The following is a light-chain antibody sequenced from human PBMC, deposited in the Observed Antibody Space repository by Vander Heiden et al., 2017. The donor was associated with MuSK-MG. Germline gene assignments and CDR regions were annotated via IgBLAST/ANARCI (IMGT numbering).Light chain of an antibody. CDR1: QSISSY. CDR3: QQSDSTPYT. CDR2: AAS. V-gene: IGKV1-39*01. J-gene: IGKJ2*01. Sequence: DIQMTQSPSSLSASVGDRVTITCRASQSISSYLNWYQQKQGKARKLLIYAASSLQSGVPSRFSGSGSGTDCTLTISSLQPEDFATYYCQQSDSTPYTFGQGTKLEIK.